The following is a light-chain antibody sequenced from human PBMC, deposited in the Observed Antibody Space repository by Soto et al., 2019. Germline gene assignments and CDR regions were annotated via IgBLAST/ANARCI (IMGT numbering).Light chain of an antibody. CDR2: GAS. CDR3: QQYGSSPRT. V-gene: IGKV3-20*01. Sequence: EIVLTPSPGTLSLSPGARATLSCRASQSVSSSYLAWYQQKPGQAPRPLIYGASSRATGIPDRFSGSGSGTDSTLTISRLEPEDFAVYYCQQYGSSPRTFGQGTKVDIK. J-gene: IGKJ1*01. CDR1: QSVSSSY.